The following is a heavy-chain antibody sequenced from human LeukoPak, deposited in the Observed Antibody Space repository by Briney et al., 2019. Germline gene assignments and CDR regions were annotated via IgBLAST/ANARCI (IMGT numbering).Heavy chain of an antibody. Sequence: WGSLRLSCAASGFTFTGYPMHWVRQPPGKGLEWVAFIRYDGSNEYYADSVKGRFTISRDNSKNSLYLQMNSLTAADTAVYYCARDLIRTITFEYWGHGTLVTVSS. CDR3: ARDLIRTITFEY. CDR2: IRYDGSNE. J-gene: IGHJ4*01. D-gene: IGHD1/OR15-1a*01. V-gene: IGHV3-30*02. CDR1: GFTFTGYP.